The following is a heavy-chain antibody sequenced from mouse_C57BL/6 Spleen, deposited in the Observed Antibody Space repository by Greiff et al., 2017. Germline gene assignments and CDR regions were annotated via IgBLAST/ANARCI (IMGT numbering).Heavy chain of an antibody. CDR2: IYPGSGST. CDR3: ARDINYYSSNPSYWYLEV. J-gene: IGHJ1*03. CDR1: GYTFTSYW. V-gene: IGHV1-55*01. Sequence: QVQLQQPGAELVKPGASVKMSCKASGYTFTSYWITWVKQRPGQGLEWTGDIYPGSGSTNYNEKIKSKATLTVATSSSTAYMQLSSQTSEGSAVYICARDINYYSSNPSYWYLEVWGTETADTDSS. D-gene: IGHD1-1*01.